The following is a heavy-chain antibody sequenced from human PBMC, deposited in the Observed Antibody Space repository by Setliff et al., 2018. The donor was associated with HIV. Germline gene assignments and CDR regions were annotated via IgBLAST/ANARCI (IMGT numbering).Heavy chain of an antibody. CDR3: ARAEQWLVIDAFDI. V-gene: IGHV4-61*09. CDR2: IYTSGST. CDR1: GGSISSGSYY. J-gene: IGHJ3*02. Sequence: SETLSLTCTVSGGSISSGSYYWSWIRQPAGKGLEWIGHIYTSGSTNYNPSLKRRVTISVDTSKNQFSLKLSSVTAADTAVYYCARAEQWLVIDAFDIWGQGTMVTVSS. D-gene: IGHD6-19*01.